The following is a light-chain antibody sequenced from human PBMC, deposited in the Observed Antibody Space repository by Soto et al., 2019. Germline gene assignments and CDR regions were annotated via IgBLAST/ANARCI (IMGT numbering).Light chain of an antibody. CDR3: SSFTSRFTFV. CDR1: SSDVGAYNL. Sequence: QSVLTQPASVSGSPGQSITISCTGTSSDVGAYNLVSWYQHLPDKAPKLIISEVTNRPSGVSDRFSGSKSGNTASLTISGLQAEDEADYYCSSFTSRFTFVFGTGTKVTVL. J-gene: IGLJ1*01. V-gene: IGLV2-14*01. CDR2: EVT.